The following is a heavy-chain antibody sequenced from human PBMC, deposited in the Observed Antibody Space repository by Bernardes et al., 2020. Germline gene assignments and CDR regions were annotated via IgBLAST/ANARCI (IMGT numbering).Heavy chain of an antibody. CDR2: IYYSGST. V-gene: IGHV4-39*01. CDR1: GGSISSSSYY. J-gene: IGHJ4*02. D-gene: IGHD6-19*01. CDR3: ARHEGYSGWYYFDY. Sequence: ETLSLTCTVSGGSISSSSYYWGWIRQPPGKGLEWIGSIYYSGSTYYNPSLKSRVTISVDTSKNQFSLKLSSVTAADTAVYYCARHEGYSGWYYFDYWGQGTLVTVSS.